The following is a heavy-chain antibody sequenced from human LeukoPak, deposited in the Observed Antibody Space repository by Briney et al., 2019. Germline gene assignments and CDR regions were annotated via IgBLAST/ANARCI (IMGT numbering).Heavy chain of an antibody. V-gene: IGHV3-74*01. CDR1: GFTLSNYW. J-gene: IGHJ4*02. CDR3: ARGARYYPVDY. Sequence: GGSLRLSCAASGFTLSNYWMHWVRQAPGKGLVWVSRINSDGSSTSYADSVKGRLTISRDNAKNTLYLQMNSLRAEDTAVHYCARGARYYPVDYWGQGTLVTVSS. CDR2: INSDGSST. D-gene: IGHD3-22*01.